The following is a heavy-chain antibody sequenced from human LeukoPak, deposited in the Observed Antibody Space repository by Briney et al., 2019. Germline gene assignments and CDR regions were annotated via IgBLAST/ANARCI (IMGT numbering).Heavy chain of an antibody. CDR2: ISYDGSNK. V-gene: IGHV3-30-3*02. D-gene: IGHD6-13*01. J-gene: IGHJ4*02. CDR3: AKSKSEQQLVPPFDY. CDR1: GFTFSSYA. Sequence: GGSLRLSCAASGFTFSSYAMHWVRQAPGKGLEWVAVISYDGSNKYYADSVKGRFTISRDNSKNTLFLQMNSLRAEDTAVYYCAKSKSEQQLVPPFDYWGQGTLVTVSS.